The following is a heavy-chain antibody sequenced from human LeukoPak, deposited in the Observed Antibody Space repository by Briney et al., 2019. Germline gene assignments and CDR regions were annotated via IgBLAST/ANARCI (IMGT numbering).Heavy chain of an antibody. D-gene: IGHD6-13*01. CDR2: IYHSGST. J-gene: IGHJ6*03. V-gene: IGHV4-38-2*02. CDR3: ARGSSSWLDYYMDV. CDR1: GGSISSYY. Sequence: SETLSLTCTVSGGSISSYYWNWIRQPPGKGLEWIGSIYHSGSTYYNPSLKSRVTISVDTSKNQFSLKLSSVTAADTAVYYCARGSSSWLDYYMDVWGKGTTVTVSS.